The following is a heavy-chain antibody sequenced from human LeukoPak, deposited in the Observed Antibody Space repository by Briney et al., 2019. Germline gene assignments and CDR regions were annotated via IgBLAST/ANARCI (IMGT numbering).Heavy chain of an antibody. CDR1: GFLVTSTH. V-gene: IGHV3-53*05. CDR3: ARDRAGRRSSWVEFDL. Sequence: GGSLRLSCTVSGFLVTSTHMDWVRQAPGKGPDWVGIIYDDGGTVHAESVKGRFTISRDNSKNTMYLQMNSLRPEDSAVYYCARDRAGRRSSWVEFDLWGQGMLVTVSS. J-gene: IGHJ5*02. D-gene: IGHD3-10*01. CDR2: IYDDGGT.